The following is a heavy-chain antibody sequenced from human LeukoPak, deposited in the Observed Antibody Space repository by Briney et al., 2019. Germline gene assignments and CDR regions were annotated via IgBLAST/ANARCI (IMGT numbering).Heavy chain of an antibody. CDR1: GFTLRNFW. Sequence: GGSLRLSCAASGFTLRNFWMSWVRQAPGKGLEWVASINQDQTAKFYVDSVRGRFTTPRDKAKNTLYLQMNSLRAEDTALYYCARGRSEIYRGVNAAFDIWGPGTVVTVSS. J-gene: IGHJ3*02. CDR2: INQDQTAK. CDR3: ARGRSEIYRGVNAAFDI. D-gene: IGHD2-21*01. V-gene: IGHV3-7*04.